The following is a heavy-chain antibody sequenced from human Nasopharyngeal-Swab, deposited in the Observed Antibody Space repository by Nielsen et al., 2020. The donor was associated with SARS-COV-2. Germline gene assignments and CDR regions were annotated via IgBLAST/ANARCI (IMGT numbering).Heavy chain of an antibody. Sequence: GESLKISCAASGFIFSSYAMHWVRQAPGKGLEWVAVISYDGSNKYYADSVKGRFTISRDNSKKTLYLQMNSLRAEDTAVYYCASAYGGSYWYFDLWGRGTLVTVSS. V-gene: IGHV3-30-3*01. CDR1: GFIFSSYA. CDR2: ISYDGSNK. D-gene: IGHD4-23*01. CDR3: ASAYGGSYWYFDL. J-gene: IGHJ2*01.